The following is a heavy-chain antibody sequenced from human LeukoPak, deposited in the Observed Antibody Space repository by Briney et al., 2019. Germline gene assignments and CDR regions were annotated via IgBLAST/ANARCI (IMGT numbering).Heavy chain of an antibody. V-gene: IGHV3-53*01. Sequence: GGSLRLSCAASGFSVSIKYMNWVRQAPGKGLEWVSILYSSGTTYYANSVKGRFTISRDNSENQLFLQMNSLRAEDTAVYYCARGGFGPSDALDIWGQGTMVTVSS. CDR2: LYSSGTT. CDR3: ARGGFGPSDALDI. J-gene: IGHJ3*02. CDR1: GFSVSIKY. D-gene: IGHD3-10*01.